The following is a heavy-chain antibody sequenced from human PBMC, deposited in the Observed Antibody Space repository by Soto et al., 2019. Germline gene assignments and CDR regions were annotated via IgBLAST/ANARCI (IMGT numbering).Heavy chain of an antibody. CDR1: GGSISSGGYY. V-gene: IGHV4-31*03. J-gene: IGHJ5*02. CDR3: ASEHTNSSSWYGGAPFDP. CDR2: IYYSGST. Sequence: PSETLSLTCTVSGGSISSGGYYWIWIRQHPGKGLEWIGYIYYSGSTYYNPSLKSRVTISVDTSKNQFSLKLSSVTAADTAVYYCASEHTNSSSWYGGAPFDPWGQGTPVTVS. D-gene: IGHD6-13*01.